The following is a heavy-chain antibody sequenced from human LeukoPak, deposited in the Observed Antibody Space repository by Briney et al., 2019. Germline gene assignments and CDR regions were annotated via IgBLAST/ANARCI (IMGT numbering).Heavy chain of an antibody. CDR1: GFTFSSYG. CDR3: AKPVLRFLEWTPIDY. J-gene: IGHJ4*02. V-gene: IGHV3-30*18. D-gene: IGHD3-3*01. Sequence: PGRSLRLSCAASGFTFSSYGMHWVRQAPGKGLEWVAVISYDGSNKYYADSVKGRSTISRDNSKNTLYLQMNSLRAEDTAVYYCAKPVLRFLEWTPIDYWGQGTLVTVSS. CDR2: ISYDGSNK.